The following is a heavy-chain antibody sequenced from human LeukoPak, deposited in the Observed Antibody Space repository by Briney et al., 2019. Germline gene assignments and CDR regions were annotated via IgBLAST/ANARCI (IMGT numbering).Heavy chain of an antibody. V-gene: IGHV4-59*01. J-gene: IGHJ6*02. Sequence: PSETLSLTCTVSGGSISSYYWSWIRQPPGKGLEWIGYIYYSGSTNYNPSLKSRVTISVDTSKNQFSLKLSSVTAADTAVYYCARSSSHYYYYGMGVWGQGTTVTVSS. CDR3: ARSSSHYYYYGMGV. D-gene: IGHD1-1*01. CDR2: IYYSGST. CDR1: GGSISSYY.